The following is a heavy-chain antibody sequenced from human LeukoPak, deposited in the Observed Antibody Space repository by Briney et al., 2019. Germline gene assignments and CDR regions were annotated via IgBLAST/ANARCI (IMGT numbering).Heavy chain of an antibody. CDR2: IIPILGIA. CDR3: ASYDSSGYYNSLFFDY. CDR1: GGTFSSYT. J-gene: IGHJ4*02. D-gene: IGHD3-22*01. V-gene: IGHV1-69*02. Sequence: SVKVSCKASGGTFSSYTISWVRQAPGQGLEWMGRIIPILGIADYAQKFQGRVTITADKSTSTAYMELSSLRSEDTAVYYCASYDSSGYYNSLFFDYWGQGTLVTVSS.